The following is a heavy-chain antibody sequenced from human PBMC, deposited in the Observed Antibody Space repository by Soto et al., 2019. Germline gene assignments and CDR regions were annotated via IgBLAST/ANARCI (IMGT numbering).Heavy chain of an antibody. CDR2: IYYSGST. CDR3: ARGVLLGFGDPRGLDG. V-gene: IGHV4-31*03. D-gene: IGHD3-10*01. Sequence: PSETLSLTCTVSGVSISSGGYYWILIRQHPGKGLEWIGYIYYSGSTYYNPSLKSRVTISVDTSKNQFSLKLSSVTAADTAVYYCARGVLLGFGDPRGLDGWGQGTTVPVSS. CDR1: GVSISSGGYY. J-gene: IGHJ6*02.